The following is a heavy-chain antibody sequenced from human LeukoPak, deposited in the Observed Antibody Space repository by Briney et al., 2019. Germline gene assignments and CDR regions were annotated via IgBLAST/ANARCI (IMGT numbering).Heavy chain of an antibody. CDR2: TNAGNGNT. CDR3: AREGGPTAMADY. D-gene: IGHD5-18*01. J-gene: IGHJ4*02. V-gene: IGHV1-3*01. Sequence: GASVKVSCKASGYTFTSYAMHWVRQAPGQRLEWMGWTNAGNGNTKYSQKFQGRVTITRDTSASTAYMELSSLRSEDTAVYYCAREGGPTAMADYWGQGTLVTVSS. CDR1: GYTFTSYA.